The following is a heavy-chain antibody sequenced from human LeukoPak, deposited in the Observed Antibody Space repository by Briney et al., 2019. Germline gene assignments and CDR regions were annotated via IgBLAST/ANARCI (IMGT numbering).Heavy chain of an antibody. J-gene: IGHJ6*04. V-gene: IGHV3-48*03. D-gene: IGHD3-10*02. CDR1: GFTFSSYV. CDR2: ISGNDGST. CDR3: AELGITMIGGV. Sequence: GVSLRLSCAASGFTFSSYVMSWVRQAPGKGLEWVSLISGNDGSTYYADSVKGRFTISRDNAKNSLYLQMNSLRAEDTAVYYCAELGITMIGGVWGKGTTVTISS.